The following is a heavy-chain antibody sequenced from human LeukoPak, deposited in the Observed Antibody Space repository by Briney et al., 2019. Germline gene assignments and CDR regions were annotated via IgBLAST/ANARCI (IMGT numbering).Heavy chain of an antibody. V-gene: IGHV3-7*01. D-gene: IGHD4-17*01. CDR1: GFTFSSYW. J-gene: IGHJ4*02. Sequence: QPGGSLRLSCAASGFTFSSYWMSWVRQAPGKGLEWVANIKQDGSEKYYVDSVRGRFTISRDNAKNSLYLQMNRLRAEDTAVYYCARAGRDYGDYVAYWGQGTLVTVSS. CDR3: ARAGRDYGDYVAY. CDR2: IKQDGSEK.